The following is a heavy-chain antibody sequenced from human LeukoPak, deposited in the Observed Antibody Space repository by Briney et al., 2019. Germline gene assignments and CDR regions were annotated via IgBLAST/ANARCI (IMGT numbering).Heavy chain of an antibody. V-gene: IGHV4-59*01. CDR3: ARGRKLDTYYYYYYMDV. CDR2: THYSGST. CDR1: GGSISNYY. J-gene: IGHJ6*03. D-gene: IGHD6-6*01. Sequence: PSETLSLTCTVSGGSISNYYWSWIRQPPGKGLEWIGFTHYSGSTNYNPSLKSRVTISVDTPKNQFSLKLSSVTAADTAAYYCARGRKLDTYYYYYYMDVWGKGTTVTVSS.